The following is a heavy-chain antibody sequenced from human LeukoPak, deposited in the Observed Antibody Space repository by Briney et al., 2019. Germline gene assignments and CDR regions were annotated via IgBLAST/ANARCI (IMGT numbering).Heavy chain of an antibody. Sequence: SETLSLTCTVSGGSISSSSYYWGWIRQPPGKGLEWIGSIYYSGSTYYNPSLKSRVTISVDTSKNQFSLKLSSVTAADTAVYYCARVPVGATSRGVSWFDPWGQGTLVTVSS. J-gene: IGHJ5*02. D-gene: IGHD1-26*01. CDR3: ARVPVGATSRGVSWFDP. CDR1: GGSISSSSYY. CDR2: IYYSGST. V-gene: IGHV4-39*07.